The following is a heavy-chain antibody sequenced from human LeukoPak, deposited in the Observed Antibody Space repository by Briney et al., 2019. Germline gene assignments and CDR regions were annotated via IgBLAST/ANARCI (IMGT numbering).Heavy chain of an antibody. CDR3: ARDRSYDFWSGYYPFDY. J-gene: IGHJ4*02. CDR2: INPSGGST. CDR1: GYTFTSYY. V-gene: IGHV1-46*01. D-gene: IGHD3-3*01. Sequence: GASVKVSCKASGYTFTSYYMHWVRQAPAQGLEWMGIINPSGGSTSYAQKFQGRVTMTRDTSTSTVYMELRSLRSEDTAVYYCARDRSYDFWSGYYPFDYWGQGTLVTVSS.